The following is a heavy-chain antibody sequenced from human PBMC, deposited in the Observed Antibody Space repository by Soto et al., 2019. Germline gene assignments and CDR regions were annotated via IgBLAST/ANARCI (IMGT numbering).Heavy chain of an antibody. CDR3: ARRLAAAGRYYGMDV. CDR1: GGSISSSIYY. J-gene: IGHJ6*02. V-gene: IGHV4-39*01. CDR2: IYYSGST. Sequence: PSETLSLTCTVSGGSISSSIYYWGGIRQPPGKGLEWIGSIYYSGSTYYNPSLKSRVTISVDTSKNQFSLKLSSVTAADTAVYYCARRLAAAGRYYGMDVWGQGTTVTVSS. D-gene: IGHD6-13*01.